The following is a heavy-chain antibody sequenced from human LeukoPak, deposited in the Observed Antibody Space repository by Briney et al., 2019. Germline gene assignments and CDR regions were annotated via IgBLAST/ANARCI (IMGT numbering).Heavy chain of an antibody. CDR3: VPSNRHILEAGFGY. CDR1: GFTFSSYW. CDR2: IKYDGSEE. Sequence: PGGSLRLSCAASGFTFSSYWMTWVRQAPGKGLEWMANIKYDGSEEYYVDSVKGRFTISRDNAKNSLYLQMNSLRVEDTAVYYCVPSNRHILEAGFGYGGSGTLVTVSS. D-gene: IGHD6-19*01. V-gene: IGHV3-7*01. J-gene: IGHJ4*02.